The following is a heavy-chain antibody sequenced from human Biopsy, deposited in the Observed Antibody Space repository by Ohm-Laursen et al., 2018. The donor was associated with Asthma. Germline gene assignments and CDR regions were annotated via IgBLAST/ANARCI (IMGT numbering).Heavy chain of an antibody. J-gene: IGHJ6*02. CDR2: ISVYNGNT. Sequence: SVKVSCKTSGYTFNSAGITWVRQAPGQGLEWMGWISVYNGNTEVAQKLQDRVTMITDTSTSTAYMELRSLRSDDTAVYFGARAVDYSHYYGIDVWGQGTTVTVS. V-gene: IGHV1-18*01. D-gene: IGHD3-10*01. CDR1: GYTFNSAG. CDR3: ARAVDYSHYYGIDV.